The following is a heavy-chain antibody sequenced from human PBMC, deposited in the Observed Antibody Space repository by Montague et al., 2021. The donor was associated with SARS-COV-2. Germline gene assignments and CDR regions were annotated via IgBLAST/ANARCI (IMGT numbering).Heavy chain of an antibody. D-gene: IGHD6-6*01. Sequence: SETLSLTCAVSGGSISSSSYYWGWIRQPPGKGLEWIGSIYYSGSTYYNPSLKSRVTISVDTSKNQFSLKLSSVTAADTAVYYCARDLNEYSRSGGFDYWGQGTLVTASP. V-gene: IGHV4-39*07. CDR1: GGSISSSSYY. CDR3: ARDLNEYSRSGGFDY. J-gene: IGHJ4*02. CDR2: IYYSGST.